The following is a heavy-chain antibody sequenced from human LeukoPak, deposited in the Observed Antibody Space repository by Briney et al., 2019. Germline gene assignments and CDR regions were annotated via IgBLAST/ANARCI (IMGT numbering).Heavy chain of an antibody. D-gene: IGHD2-2*01. CDR2: ISGSGGNT. V-gene: IGHV3-23*01. J-gene: IGHJ4*02. CDR1: GFTFSTDV. Sequence: GGSLRLSCAASGFTFSTDVMSWVRQAPGKGLECVSAISGSGGNTYYADSVKGRSTISRDNSKNMLYLQMNSLRAEDTAVYYCAKARGPYCSSTSCSSFYFDYWGQGTLVTVSS. CDR3: AKARGPYCSSTSCSSFYFDY.